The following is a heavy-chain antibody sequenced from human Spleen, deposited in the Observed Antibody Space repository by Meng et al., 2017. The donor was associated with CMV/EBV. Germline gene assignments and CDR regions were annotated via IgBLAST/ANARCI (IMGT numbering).Heavy chain of an antibody. D-gene: IGHD1-26*01. Sequence: AVKVSCKASGVSLSTYALAWVRQAPGQGLQWVGTIITNLNIRNYEQRFQGRVAITADKSTNTAYMELSSLRSDDTAVYYCTKTIEGATDVWGQGTTVTVS. CDR2: IITNLNIR. CDR1: GVSLSTYA. CDR3: TKTIEGATDV. V-gene: IGHV1-69*04. J-gene: IGHJ6*02.